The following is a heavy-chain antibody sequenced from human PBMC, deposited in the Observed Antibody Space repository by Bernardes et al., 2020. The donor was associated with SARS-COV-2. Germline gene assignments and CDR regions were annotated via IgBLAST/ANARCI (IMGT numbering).Heavy chain of an antibody. CDR1: GFTFSDHN. CDR3: ARSPLGIAPFDY. V-gene: IGHV3-72*01. Sequence: GGSLRLSCAASGFTFSDHNMDWVRQAPGKGLEWIARIRNKGRRYTTEYAASVKGRFTISGDESTNSLFLQMNSLKTEDTAMYYCARSPLGIAPFDYWGQGTLVTVAS. CDR2: IRNKGRRYTT. D-gene: IGHD2-21*01. J-gene: IGHJ4*02.